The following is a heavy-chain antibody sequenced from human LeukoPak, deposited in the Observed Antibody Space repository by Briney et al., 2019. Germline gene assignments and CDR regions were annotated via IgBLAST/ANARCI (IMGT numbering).Heavy chain of an antibody. Sequence: SATLSLTCPVAGGSISSYYLSWIRQPAGKWLEWIGRIYTGGTTNYQPSLKGQFTISVDTPKNQFSRKRTAWTAGDRVGYYWPRGGGGGDDFDYWGQGTLVTVSS. J-gene: IGHJ4*02. CDR3: PRGGGGGDDFDY. D-gene: IGHD3-16*01. CDR2: IYTGGTT. CDR1: GGSISSYY. V-gene: IGHV4-4*07.